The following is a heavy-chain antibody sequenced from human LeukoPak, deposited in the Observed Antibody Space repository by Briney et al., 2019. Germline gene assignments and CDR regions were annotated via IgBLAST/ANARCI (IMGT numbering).Heavy chain of an antibody. CDR3: ATEVRYYGSGSYNFDY. CDR1: VYTLTELS. J-gene: IGHJ4*02. Sequence: ASVKVSRKVSVYTLTELSIHWVRQAPGKGLEWMGGFDPEDGETIYAQKFQGRVTMTEDTSTDTAYMELSSLRSEDTAVYYCATEVRYYGSGSYNFDYWGQGTLVTVSS. V-gene: IGHV1-24*01. CDR2: FDPEDGET. D-gene: IGHD3-10*01.